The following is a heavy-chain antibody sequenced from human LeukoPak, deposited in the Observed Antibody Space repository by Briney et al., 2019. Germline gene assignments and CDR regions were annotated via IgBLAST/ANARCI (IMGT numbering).Heavy chain of an antibody. CDR3: ARRVSVAEYDY. J-gene: IGHJ4*02. CDR1: GFTFSDYY. V-gene: IGHV3-11*01. D-gene: IGHD6-19*01. CDR2: ISSSGSTI. Sequence: GGSLRLSCAASGFTFSDYYMSWIRQAPGKGLEWVSYISSSGSTIYYADSVKGRFTISRDNAKNSLYLQMNGLRAEDTAVYYCARRVSVAEYDYWGQGTLVTVSS.